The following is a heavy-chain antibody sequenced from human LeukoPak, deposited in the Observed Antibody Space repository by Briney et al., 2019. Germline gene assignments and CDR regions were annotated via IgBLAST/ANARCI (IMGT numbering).Heavy chain of an antibody. CDR3: ATEATAQFGSDY. CDR1: GFTFSSYS. J-gene: IGHJ4*02. CDR2: ISSSSSYI. V-gene: IGHV3-21*01. D-gene: IGHD5-12*01. Sequence: NPGGSLRLSCAASGFTFSSYSMNWVRQAPGKGLEWVSSISSSSSYIYYADSVKGRFTISRDNAKNSLYLQMNSLRAEDTAVYYCATEATAQFGSDYWGQGTLVTVSS.